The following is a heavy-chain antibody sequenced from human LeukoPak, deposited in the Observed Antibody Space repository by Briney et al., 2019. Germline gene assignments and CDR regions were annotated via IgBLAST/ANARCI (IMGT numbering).Heavy chain of an antibody. Sequence: SETLSLTCAVFGESFSGYYWSWLRQPPGKGPEWIGEINHSGSTNYNPSLESRVTISVDTSKNQFSLKLSSVTAADTAVYYCARGLGGWFDPWGQGTLVTVSS. D-gene: IGHD3-16*01. CDR3: ARGLGGWFDP. CDR1: GESFSGYY. J-gene: IGHJ5*02. CDR2: INHSGST. V-gene: IGHV4-34*01.